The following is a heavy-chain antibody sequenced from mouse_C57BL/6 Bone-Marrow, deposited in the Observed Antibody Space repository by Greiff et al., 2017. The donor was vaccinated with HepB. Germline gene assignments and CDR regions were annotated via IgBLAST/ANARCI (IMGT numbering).Heavy chain of an antibody. CDR2: IYPGSGNT. V-gene: IGHV1-76*01. CDR1: GYTFTDYY. Sequence: QVQLQQSGAELVRPGASVKLSCKASGYTFTDYYINWVKQRPGQGLEWIARIYPGSGNTYYNEKFKGKATLTAEKSSSTAYMQLSSLTSEDSAVYFCARELFAVFAYWGQGTLVTVSA. CDR3: ARELFAVFAY. J-gene: IGHJ3*01. D-gene: IGHD1-1*02.